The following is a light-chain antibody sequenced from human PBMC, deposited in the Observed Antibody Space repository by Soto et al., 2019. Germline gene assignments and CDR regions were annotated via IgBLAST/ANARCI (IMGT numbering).Light chain of an antibody. J-gene: IGKJ2*03. Sequence: EIVMTQSPLSLSVTPGEPASISCRSSQSLLHSNGYSYLDWYLQKPGQSPQLLIYLGSNRASGVHKRFSGSGSGKDFTLRISTVEAEDVGVYYCMQVLQSLYSVGQGSKLEIK. CDR3: MQVLQSLYS. V-gene: IGKV2-28*01. CDR2: LGS. CDR1: QSLLHSNGYSY.